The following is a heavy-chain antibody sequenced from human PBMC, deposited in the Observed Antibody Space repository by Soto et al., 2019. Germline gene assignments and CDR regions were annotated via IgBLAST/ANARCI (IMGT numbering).Heavy chain of an antibody. J-gene: IGHJ6*03. D-gene: IGHD1-26*01. Sequence: PSETLSLTCAVYGGSFSGYYWSWIRQPPGKGLEWIGEINHSGSTNYNPSLKSRVTISVDTSKNQFSLKLSSVTAADTAVYYCARGVGRLARYYYYMDVWGKGTTVTVS. CDR3: ARGVGRLARYYYYMDV. V-gene: IGHV4-34*01. CDR2: INHSGST. CDR1: GGSFSGYY.